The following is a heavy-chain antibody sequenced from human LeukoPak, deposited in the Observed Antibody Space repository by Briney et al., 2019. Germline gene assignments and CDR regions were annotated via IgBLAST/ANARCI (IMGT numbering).Heavy chain of an antibody. D-gene: IGHD3-10*01. V-gene: IGHV3-43*01. Sequence: GGSLRLSCAVSRFTFDVYAMHGSRQAPGRGLEWVSLISWEGHNTYYADSVRGRFTISRDNSKNSLFLEMKSLTTDDTAFYYCTRDTDFGSPTNYFDHWGQGTLVSVSS. J-gene: IGHJ4*02. CDR2: ISWEGHNT. CDR3: TRDTDFGSPTNYFDH. CDR1: RFTFDVYA.